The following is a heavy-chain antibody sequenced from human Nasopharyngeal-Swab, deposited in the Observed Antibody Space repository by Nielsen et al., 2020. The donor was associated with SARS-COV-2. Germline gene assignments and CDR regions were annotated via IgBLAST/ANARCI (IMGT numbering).Heavy chain of an antibody. J-gene: IGHJ4*02. CDR1: GGSIKSYH. V-gene: IGHV4-59*01. CDR3: ARDSSGWHY. D-gene: IGHD6-19*01. CDR2: FFYSGTP. Sequence: GSLRLSCTVSGGSIKSYHWSWVRQPPGKGLEWIGNFFYSGTPNYNPSLKSRVTISVDAPRNQFSLRLNSVTSADTAMYYCARDSSGWHYWGQGTLVTVSS.